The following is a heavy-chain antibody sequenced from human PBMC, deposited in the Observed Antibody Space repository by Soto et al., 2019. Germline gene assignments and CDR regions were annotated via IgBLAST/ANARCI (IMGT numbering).Heavy chain of an antibody. CDR3: AREELRVDAFDI. CDR1: GGSISSYY. V-gene: IGHV4-4*07. Sequence: SETLSLTCTVPGGSISSYYWSWIRQPAGKGLEWIGRIYTSGSTNYNPSLKSRVTMSVDTSKNQFSLKLSSVTAADTAVYYCAREELRVDAFDIWGQGTTVTVSS. D-gene: IGHD1-7*01. J-gene: IGHJ3*02. CDR2: IYTSGST.